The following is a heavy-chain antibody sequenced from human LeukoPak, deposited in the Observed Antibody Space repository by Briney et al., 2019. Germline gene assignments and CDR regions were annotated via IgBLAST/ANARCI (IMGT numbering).Heavy chain of an antibody. CDR3: ARESLVTRFYMDV. J-gene: IGHJ6*03. CDR1: GYTFTSYG. Sequence: GASVKVSCKASGYTFTSYGISWVRQAPGQGLEWMGWINTNTGNPTYAQGFTGRFVFSLDTSVSTAYLQISNLKAEDTAVYYCARESLVTRFYMDVWGKGTTVTVSS. D-gene: IGHD1-26*01. CDR2: INTNTGNP. V-gene: IGHV7-4-1*02.